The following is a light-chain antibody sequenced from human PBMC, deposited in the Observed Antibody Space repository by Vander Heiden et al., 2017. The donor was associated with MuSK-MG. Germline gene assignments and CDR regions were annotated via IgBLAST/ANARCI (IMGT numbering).Light chain of an antibody. J-gene: IGLJ3*02. CDR1: SSDVGGYKS. CDR2: EVS. CDR3: SSYTSSSTWV. V-gene: IGLV2-14*01. Sequence: QSALTQPASVSGSPGQSSTISCTGTSSDVGGYKSVSWYQQHPGKAPKLMMYEVSNWPSGVSNRFSGSKSGNTASLTISGLQAEDEADYYCSSYTSSSTWVFGGGTKLTVL.